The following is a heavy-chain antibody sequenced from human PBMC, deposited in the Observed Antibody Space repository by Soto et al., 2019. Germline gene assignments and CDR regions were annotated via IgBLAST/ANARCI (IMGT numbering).Heavy chain of an antibody. CDR3: AKDYDILTGYCY. CDR2: IYYSGST. D-gene: IGHD3-9*01. J-gene: IGHJ4*02. Sequence: PSETLSLTCTVSRCSISSSIYCWGWIRQPPGKGREWIGSIYYSGSTYYNPSLESRVTISVDKSKNQFSLKLSSVTAADTAVYYCAKDYDILTGYCYWGQVTLVTVSS. V-gene: IGHV4-39*02. CDR1: RCSISSSIYC.